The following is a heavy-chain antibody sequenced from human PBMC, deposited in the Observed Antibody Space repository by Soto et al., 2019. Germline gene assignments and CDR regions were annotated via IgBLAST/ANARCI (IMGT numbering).Heavy chain of an antibody. D-gene: IGHD3-10*01. CDR2: MYHSGST. CDR3: ASRKSSPYFDY. CDR1: GGSIINGGYS. V-gene: IGHV4-30-2*05. J-gene: IGHJ4*02. Sequence: SETLSLTCAVSGGSIINGGYSWSWIRQPPGKGLEWIGYMYHSGSTYYNPSLKSRVTISVDTSKNQFSLKLSSVTAADTAVYYCASRKSSPYFDYWGQGTLVTVSS.